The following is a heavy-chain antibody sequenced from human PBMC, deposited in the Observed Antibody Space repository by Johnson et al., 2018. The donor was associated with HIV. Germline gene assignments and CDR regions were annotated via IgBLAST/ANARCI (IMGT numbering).Heavy chain of an antibody. CDR1: GFTFSIYD. V-gene: IGHV3-13*01. D-gene: IGHD5-18*01. Sequence: VQLVESGGDWVQPGGSLRLSCAASGFTFSIYDMHWVRQPTGKGLEWVSAIGTAGDTYYAASVRGRFTIARENAKNSLDLQMNSLRAWDTAVYYCAKDLTWMHLWPHAFDIWGQGTMVTVSS. CDR2: IGTAGDT. J-gene: IGHJ3*02. CDR3: AKDLTWMHLWPHAFDI.